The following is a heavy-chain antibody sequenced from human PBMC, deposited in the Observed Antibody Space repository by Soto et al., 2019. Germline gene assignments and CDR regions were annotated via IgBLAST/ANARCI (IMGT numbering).Heavy chain of an antibody. D-gene: IGHD6-19*01. CDR1: GYSFTSYW. CDR3: ARHKLIAVAGTANDAFDI. J-gene: IGHJ3*02. V-gene: IGHV5-51*01. Sequence: GESLKISCKGSGYSFTSYWIGWVRQMPGKGLEWMGIIYPGDSDTIYSPSFQGQVTISADKSISTAYLQWSSLKASDTAMYYCARHKLIAVAGTANDAFDIWGQGTMVTVSS. CDR2: IYPGDSDT.